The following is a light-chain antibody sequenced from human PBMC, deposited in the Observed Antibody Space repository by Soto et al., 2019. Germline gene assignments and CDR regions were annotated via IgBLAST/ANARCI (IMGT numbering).Light chain of an antibody. V-gene: IGLV2-14*01. CDR2: EVS. CDR3: SSYTSSSTRV. J-gene: IGLJ3*02. Sequence: QSVLPKPAAVSGSPGQSITFFCTGTSSSVGGYNYVSWYQQHPGKAPKLMIYEVSNRPSGVSNRFSGSKSGNTASLTNSGLKAEDEADNYGSSYTSSSTRVFGGRTMLTVL. CDR1: SSSVGGYNY.